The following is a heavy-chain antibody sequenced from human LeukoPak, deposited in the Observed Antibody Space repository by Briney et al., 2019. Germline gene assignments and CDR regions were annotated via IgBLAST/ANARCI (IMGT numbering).Heavy chain of an antibody. CDR1: GFNFMTYG. CDR2: ISYDGGKR. D-gene: IGHD3-10*01. CDR3: AKGLRWFGDFYFNFFDY. Sequence: RGSLRLSCAASGFNFMTYGMHWVRQAPGKGLEWVAFISYDGGKRFFGESVKGRFTIARDNSENTVSLQMNTLKTEDTAVYYCAKGLRWFGDFYFNFFDYWGQGILVTVSS. V-gene: IGHV3-30*18. J-gene: IGHJ4*02.